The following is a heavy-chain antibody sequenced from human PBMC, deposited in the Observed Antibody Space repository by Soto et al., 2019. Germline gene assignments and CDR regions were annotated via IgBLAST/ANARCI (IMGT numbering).Heavy chain of an antibody. J-gene: IGHJ5*02. CDR3: ARVRGPALWFGELLDITGWFDP. CDR2: ISAYNGNT. V-gene: IGHV1-18*01. Sequence: QVQLVQSGAEVKKPGASVKVSCKASGYTFTSYGISWGRQAPGQGLEWMGWISAYNGNTNYAQKLQGRVTMTTDTPTSTAYMELRSLRSDDTDVYYCARVRGPALWFGELLDITGWFDPWGQVTLVTVSS. D-gene: IGHD3-10*01. CDR1: GYTFTSYG.